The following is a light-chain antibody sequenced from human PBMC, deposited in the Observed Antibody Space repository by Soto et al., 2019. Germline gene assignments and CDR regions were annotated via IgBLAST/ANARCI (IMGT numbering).Light chain of an antibody. CDR1: RSVSNY. J-gene: IGKJ5*01. CDR2: DAS. CDR3: QQRSNWPLT. Sequence: IVLTQYPAARSLSRGGSATLAGGASRSVSNYLAWYQQKPGQAPRLLIYDASNRPTDIPARFSGSGSGTDFTLTISRLEPEDFAVYSCQQRSNWPLTFGQGTRLEIK. V-gene: IGKV3-11*01.